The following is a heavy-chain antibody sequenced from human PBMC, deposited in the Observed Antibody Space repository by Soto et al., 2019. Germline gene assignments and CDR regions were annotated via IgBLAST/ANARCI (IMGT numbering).Heavy chain of an antibody. CDR2: IYYSGST. D-gene: IGHD5-12*01. CDR3: ARGGRWLRLLGVVDY. V-gene: IGHV4-39*01. CDR1: GGSISSSSYY. J-gene: IGHJ4*02. Sequence: QLQLQESGPGLVKPSETLSLTCTVSGGSISSSSYYWGWIRQPPGKGLEWIGSIYYSGSTYYNPSLKSRVTISVDTSKNQCSLKLSSVTAADTAVYYCARGGRWLRLLGVVDYWGQGTLVTVSS.